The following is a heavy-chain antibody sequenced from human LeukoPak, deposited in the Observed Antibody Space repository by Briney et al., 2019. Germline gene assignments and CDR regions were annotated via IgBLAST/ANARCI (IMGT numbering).Heavy chain of an antibody. Sequence: PGGSLRLSCAASGFTFSSYSMNWVRQAPGKGLEWVSSISSSSTYINYADSVKGRFTISRDNAKNSLYLQMNSLRAEDTAVYYCARESPPGYWGQGTLVTVSS. CDR2: ISSSSTYI. D-gene: IGHD2-8*02. V-gene: IGHV3-21*01. CDR1: GFTFSSYS. J-gene: IGHJ4*02. CDR3: ARESPPGY.